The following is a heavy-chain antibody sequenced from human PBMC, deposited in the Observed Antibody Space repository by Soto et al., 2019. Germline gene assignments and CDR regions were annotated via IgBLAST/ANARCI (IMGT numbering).Heavy chain of an antibody. CDR3: ARGGAAMPIYGMDV. CDR1: GFTFSSYG. Sequence: GGSLRLSCAASGFTFSSYGMHWVHQAPGKGLEWVAVIWYDGSNKYYADSVKGRFTISRDNSKNTLYLQMNSLRAEDTAVYYCARGGAAMPIYGMDVWGQGTTVTVSS. D-gene: IGHD2-2*01. CDR2: IWYDGSNK. V-gene: IGHV3-33*01. J-gene: IGHJ6*02.